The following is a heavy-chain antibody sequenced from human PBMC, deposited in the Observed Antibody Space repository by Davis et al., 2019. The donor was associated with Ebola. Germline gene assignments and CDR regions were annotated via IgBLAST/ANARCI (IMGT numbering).Heavy chain of an antibody. D-gene: IGHD6-13*01. Sequence: GESLKISCVASGFTFSNYGMSWVRQAPGKGLEWVTGLIGSGSDTYYADSVKGRFTISRDNAKNSLYLQMNSLRAEDTAVYYCASLGLGSSWYGPSGMDVWGQGTTVTVSS. V-gene: IGHV3-21*01. CDR1: GFTFSNYG. CDR2: LIGSGSDT. J-gene: IGHJ6*02. CDR3: ASLGLGSSWYGPSGMDV.